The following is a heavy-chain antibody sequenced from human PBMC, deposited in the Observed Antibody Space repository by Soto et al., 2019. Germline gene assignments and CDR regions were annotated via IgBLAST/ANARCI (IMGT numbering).Heavy chain of an antibody. CDR3: ASRLGWELQGWGAFDY. V-gene: IGHV3-48*02. J-gene: IGHJ4*02. Sequence: PGGSLRLSCAASGFTFSSYSMNWVRQAPGKGLEWVSYISGSSSTIYYADSVKGRFTVSRDNAKNSLYLQVSSLRDEDTAVYYCASRLGWELQGWGAFDYWGQGTLVTVSS. CDR1: GFTFSSYS. CDR2: ISGSSSTI. D-gene: IGHD1-26*01.